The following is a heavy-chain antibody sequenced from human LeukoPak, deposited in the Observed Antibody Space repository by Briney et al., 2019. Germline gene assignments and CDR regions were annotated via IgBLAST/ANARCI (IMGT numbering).Heavy chain of an antibody. J-gene: IGHJ4*02. CDR3: AREKLGFDY. V-gene: IGHV4-59*01. Sequence: ASETLSLTRTVSVDSISRYYWSWIRHPPGKGLEWMGYIYYSGSTNYNPSLKSRVIISVATSKNQFSLKLSSGTAADTAVYYCAREKLGFDYWGQGTLVTVSS. D-gene: IGHD6-13*01. CDR1: VDSISRYY. CDR2: IYYSGST.